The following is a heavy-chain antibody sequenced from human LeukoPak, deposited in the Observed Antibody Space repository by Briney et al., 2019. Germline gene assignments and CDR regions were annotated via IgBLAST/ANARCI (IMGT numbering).Heavy chain of an antibody. D-gene: IGHD4-17*01. CDR3: ARDFGTNGDFHAFDI. V-gene: IGHV3-23*01. J-gene: IGHJ3*02. CDR2: ISGSGGST. Sequence: PGGSLRLSCAASGFTFSSYAMTWVRQAPGKGLEWVSVISGSGGSTYYADSVKGRFTISRDNAKNSLYLQMNSLRAEDTAVYYCARDFGTNGDFHAFDIWGQGTMVTVSS. CDR1: GFTFSSYA.